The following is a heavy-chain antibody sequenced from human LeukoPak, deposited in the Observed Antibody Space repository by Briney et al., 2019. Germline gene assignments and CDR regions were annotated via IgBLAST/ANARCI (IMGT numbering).Heavy chain of an antibody. V-gene: IGHV1-2*02. CDR2: INPNTGDT. CDR1: GYTFTGYY. Sequence: ASVRVSCKASGYTFTGYYMHWVRQAPGQGLEWMGWINPNTGDTHYAQTFQGRVTLTRDTSLTTVYMQLSRLTSDDTAIFYCAVAPGDYWGQGTLVTVSS. J-gene: IGHJ4*02. CDR3: AVAPGDY. D-gene: IGHD2-21*01.